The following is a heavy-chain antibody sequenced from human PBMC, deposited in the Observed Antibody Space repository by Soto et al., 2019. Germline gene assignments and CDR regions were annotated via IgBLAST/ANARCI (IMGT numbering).Heavy chain of an antibody. CDR1: GFTFSSYW. Sequence: GVLRLSCAASGFTFSSYWMSWVRQAPGKGLEWVANIKQDGSEKYFVDSVKGRFTISRDNAKNSLYLKVNSLRAEDTAFFFCARDCSGASCALYYRMDVWGQGTTVTVSS. J-gene: IGHJ6*02. CDR2: IKQDGSEK. CDR3: ARDCSGASCALYYRMDV. D-gene: IGHD2-15*01. V-gene: IGHV3-7*01.